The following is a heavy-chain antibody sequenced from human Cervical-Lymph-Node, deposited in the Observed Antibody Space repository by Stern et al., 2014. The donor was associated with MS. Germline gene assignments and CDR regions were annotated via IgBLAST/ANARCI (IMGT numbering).Heavy chain of an antibody. CDR1: GSTFTDFY. V-gene: IGHV1-69-2*01. Sequence: EVHLVESGAEVQKPGATVKISCTISGSTFTDFYMHWVKQAPGKGFEWMGLIDPQDGETRYAEKFQGRVTLTADTSTDTAFMELSSLRSDDTAVYYCTTDHWFDPWGQGTLVTVSS. J-gene: IGHJ5*02. CDR2: IDPQDGET. CDR3: TTDHWFDP.